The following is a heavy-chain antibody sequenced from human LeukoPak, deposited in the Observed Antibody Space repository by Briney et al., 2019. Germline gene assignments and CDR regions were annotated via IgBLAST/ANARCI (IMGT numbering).Heavy chain of an antibody. V-gene: IGHV1-2*02. CDR3: ARAACSSTSCYVEYNWFDP. CDR1: GYTFTGYY. J-gene: IGHJ5*02. D-gene: IGHD2-2*01. CDR2: INPNSGDT. Sequence: ASVKVSCKASGYTFTGYYMHWVRQAPGQGLEWMGWINPNSGDTDYAQKFQGRVTMTRDTSISTAYMELSRLRSDDTAVYYCARAACSSTSCYVEYNWFDPWGQGTLVTVSS.